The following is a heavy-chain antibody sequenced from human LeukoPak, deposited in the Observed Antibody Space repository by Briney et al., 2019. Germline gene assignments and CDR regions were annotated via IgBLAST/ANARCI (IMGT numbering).Heavy chain of an antibody. D-gene: IGHD3-9*01. CDR2: ITTSGDNA. V-gene: IGHV3-23*01. CDR3: ARDHDNFFDY. Sequence: GGSLRLSCAASGFTFSGYAMSWVRQAPGKGLEWVSAITTSGDNAYYVDSVKGRFTISRDNSKNTLYLQMNSLGADDTAVYYCARDHDNFFDYWGQGTVVSVPT. J-gene: IGHJ4*02. CDR1: GFTFSGYA.